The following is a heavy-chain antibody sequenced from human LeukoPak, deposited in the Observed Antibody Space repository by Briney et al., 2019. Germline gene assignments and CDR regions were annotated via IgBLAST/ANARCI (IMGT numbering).Heavy chain of an antibody. CDR2: ISVYNGNT. CDR1: GYTFTNYG. V-gene: IGHV1-18*01. CDR3: ARAGGWAREDYKADAFHI. D-gene: IGHD6-19*01. Sequence: ASVKVSCKASGYTFTNYGISWVRQAPGQGLEWMGLISVYNGNTDYAQNLQGRVTMTTDTSTTTAYMELRSLISDDTAVYYCARAGGWAREDYKADAFHIWGQGTMVTVSS. J-gene: IGHJ3*02.